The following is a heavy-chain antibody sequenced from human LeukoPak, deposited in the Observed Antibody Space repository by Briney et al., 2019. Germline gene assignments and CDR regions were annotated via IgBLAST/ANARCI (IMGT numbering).Heavy chain of an antibody. D-gene: IGHD3-10*01. V-gene: IGHV3-23*01. Sequence: GGSLRLSCAASGFTFSSYAMSWVRQAPGKGLEWVSGISGSGGSTYYADSVKGRFTISRDNSKNTLYLQMNSLRAEDTAVYYCAKSITLVRGVTRTSDAFDIWGQGTMVTASS. CDR2: ISGSGGST. CDR1: GFTFSSYA. CDR3: AKSITLVRGVTRTSDAFDI. J-gene: IGHJ3*02.